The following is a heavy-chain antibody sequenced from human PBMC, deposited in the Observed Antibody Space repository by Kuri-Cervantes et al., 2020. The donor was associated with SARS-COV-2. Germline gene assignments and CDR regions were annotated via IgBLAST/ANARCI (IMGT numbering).Heavy chain of an antibody. CDR2: IYYSGST. CDR1: GGSISSYY. D-gene: IGHD3-16*01. J-gene: IGHJ3*02. V-gene: IGHV4-59*12. Sequence: ESLRLSCTVSGGSISSYYWSWIRQPPGKGLEWIGYIYYSGSTNYNPSLKSRVTISVDTSKNQFSLKLSSVTAADTAVDYCAGEVGGGDAFDIWGQGTMVTVSS. CDR3: AGEVGGGDAFDI.